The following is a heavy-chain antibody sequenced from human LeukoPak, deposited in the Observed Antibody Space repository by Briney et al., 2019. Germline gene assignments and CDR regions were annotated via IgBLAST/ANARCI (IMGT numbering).Heavy chain of an antibody. J-gene: IGHJ4*02. CDR3: AKDARPSGSSGWYSSDY. D-gene: IGHD6-19*01. V-gene: IGHV3-11*05. CDR2: ISSSSSYT. CDR1: GFTFSDYY. Sequence: PGGSLRLSCAASGFTFSDYYMSWIRQAPGKGLEWVSYISSSSSYTNYADSVKGRFTISRDNAKNSLYLQMNSLRAEDTAVYYCAKDARPSGSSGWYSSDYWGQGTLVTVSS.